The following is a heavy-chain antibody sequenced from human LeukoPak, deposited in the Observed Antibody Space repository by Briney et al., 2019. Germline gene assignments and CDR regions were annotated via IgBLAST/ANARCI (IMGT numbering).Heavy chain of an antibody. CDR3: ARGRSGSYYDAFDY. Sequence: ASVKVSCKASGYTFTSYAMHWVRQAPGQRPEWMGWINADNGNTIYSQEFQGRVTITRDTSATTAYMELSSLRSEDMAVFYCARGRSGSYYDAFDYWGQGTLVTVSS. D-gene: IGHD1-26*01. CDR2: INADNGNT. CDR1: GYTFTSYA. J-gene: IGHJ4*02. V-gene: IGHV1-3*03.